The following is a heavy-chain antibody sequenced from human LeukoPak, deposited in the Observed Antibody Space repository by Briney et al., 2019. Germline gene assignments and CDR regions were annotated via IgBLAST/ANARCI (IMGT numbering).Heavy chain of an antibody. D-gene: IGHD3-22*01. CDR3: ARGGYDSSGYYYGDY. CDR1: GFTFSSYA. V-gene: IGHV3-30*01. J-gene: IGHJ4*02. CDR2: ILYDGSNK. Sequence: GGSLRLSCAASGFTFSSYAMHWVRQAPGKGLEWVAVILYDGSNKYYADSVKGRFTISRDNSKNTLYLQMNSLRAEDTAVYYCARGGYDSSGYYYGDYWGQGTLVTVSS.